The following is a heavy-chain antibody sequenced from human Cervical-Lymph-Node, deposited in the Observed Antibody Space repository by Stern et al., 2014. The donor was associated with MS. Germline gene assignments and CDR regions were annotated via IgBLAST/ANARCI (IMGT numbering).Heavy chain of an antibody. CDR2: INPIGGST. J-gene: IGHJ4*02. D-gene: IGHD6-19*01. V-gene: IGHV1-46*01. CDR1: GYNFPSYY. CDR3: ARAAGYSSGWYPDY. Sequence: VQLVESGAEVKKPGASVKVSCKASGYNFPSYYMHWVRQAHGQGLEWMGIINPIGGSTSCAQKITCRVTMTRETPTRPVYMEMGSLKPEDTAVYYCARAAGYSSGWYPDYLGQGTLFTVSS.